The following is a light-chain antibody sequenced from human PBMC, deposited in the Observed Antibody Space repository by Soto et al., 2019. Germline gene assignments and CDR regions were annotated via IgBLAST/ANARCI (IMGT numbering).Light chain of an antibody. CDR3: QQYNNRLWT. V-gene: IGKV3-15*01. Sequence: EIVMTQSPATLSVSPGVRATLSCRASQSIYSNLAWYQQKPGQAPRLLIYGASTRASGLPARFSGSGSGTEFTLTISSLQSEDFAVYYCQQYNNRLWTFGQGTKVEIK. CDR2: GAS. J-gene: IGKJ1*01. CDR1: QSIYSN.